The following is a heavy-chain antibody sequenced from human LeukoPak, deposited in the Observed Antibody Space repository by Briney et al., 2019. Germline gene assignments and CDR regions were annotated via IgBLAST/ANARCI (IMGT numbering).Heavy chain of an antibody. CDR1: GGTFSSYA. CDR2: IIPIFGTA. V-gene: IGHV1-69*05. J-gene: IGHJ4*02. Sequence: SVKVSRKASGGTFSSYAISWVRQAPGQGLEWMGRIIPIFGTANYAQKFQGRVTITTDVSTSTAYMELSSLRSEDTAVYYCARNVLRFLEWLSPLDYWGQGTLVTVSS. D-gene: IGHD3-3*01. CDR3: ARNVLRFLEWLSPLDY.